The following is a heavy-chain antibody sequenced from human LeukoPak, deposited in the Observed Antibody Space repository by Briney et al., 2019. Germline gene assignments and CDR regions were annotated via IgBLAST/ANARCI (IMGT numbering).Heavy chain of an antibody. CDR3: ARLMYYDFWSGHNSQTNWFDP. J-gene: IGHJ5*02. D-gene: IGHD3-3*01. CDR1: GFTFSSYA. V-gene: IGHV3-23*01. Sequence: GGSLRLSSAASGFTFSSYAMSWVRQAPGKGLEWVSAISGSGGSTYYADSVKGRFTISRDNAKNSLYLQMNSLRAEDTAVYYCARLMYYDFWSGHNSQTNWFDPWGQGTLVTVSS. CDR2: ISGSGGST.